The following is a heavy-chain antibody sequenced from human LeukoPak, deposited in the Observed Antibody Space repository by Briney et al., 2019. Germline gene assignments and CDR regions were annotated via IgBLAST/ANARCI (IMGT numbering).Heavy chain of an antibody. V-gene: IGHV1-2*02. CDR2: INPNSGGT. CDR1: GYTFTGYY. D-gene: IGHD3-3*01. J-gene: IGHJ4*02. Sequence: ASVKVSCKASGYTFTGYYMHWVRQAPGQGLEWMGWINPNSGGTNYAQKFQGRVTMTRDTSISTAYMELSRLRSDDTAVYYCARDGLRFLEWFQSKYFGYWGQGTLVTVSS. CDR3: ARDGLRFLEWFQSKYFGY.